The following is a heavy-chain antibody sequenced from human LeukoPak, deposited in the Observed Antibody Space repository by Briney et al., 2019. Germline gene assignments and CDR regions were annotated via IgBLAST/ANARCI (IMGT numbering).Heavy chain of an antibody. CDR1: GGSLSGYY. Sequence: SETLSLTCAVYGGSLSGYYWSWIRQPPGKGLEWIGEINHSGSTNYNPSLKSRVTISVDTSKNQFSLKLSSVTAADTAVYYCARRIVVVTQPFDYWGQGTLVTVSS. CDR2: INHSGST. D-gene: IGHD3-22*01. V-gene: IGHV4-34*01. CDR3: ARRIVVVTQPFDY. J-gene: IGHJ4*02.